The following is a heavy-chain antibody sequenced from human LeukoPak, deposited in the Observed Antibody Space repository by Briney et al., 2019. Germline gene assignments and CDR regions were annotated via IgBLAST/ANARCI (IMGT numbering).Heavy chain of an antibody. CDR1: GYTFTSYY. J-gene: IGHJ5*02. CDR2: INPNGGGT. V-gene: IGHV1-46*01. D-gene: IGHD6-13*01. CDR3: ARDKGPSIAAAGSGWFDP. Sequence: ASVKVSCKASGYTFTSYYMHWVRQAPGQGLEWMGIINPNGGGTSYAQKFQGRVTMTRDMSTSTVYMELSSLRSEDTAVYYCARDKGPSIAAAGSGWFDPWGQGTLVTVSS.